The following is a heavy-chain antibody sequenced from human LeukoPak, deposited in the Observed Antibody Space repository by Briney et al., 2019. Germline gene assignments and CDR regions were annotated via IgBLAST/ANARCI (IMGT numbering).Heavy chain of an antibody. CDR1: GFTFSSYG. V-gene: IGHV3-30*18. CDR3: AKAAPVVVADPYGMDV. D-gene: IGHD2-15*01. Sequence: PGGSLRLSCAASGFTFSSYGMHWVRQAPGKGLEWVAVISYDGSNKYYADSVKGRFTISRDNSKNTLYLQMNSLRAEDTAVYYCAKAAPVVVADPYGMDVWGQGTTVTVSS. J-gene: IGHJ6*02. CDR2: ISYDGSNK.